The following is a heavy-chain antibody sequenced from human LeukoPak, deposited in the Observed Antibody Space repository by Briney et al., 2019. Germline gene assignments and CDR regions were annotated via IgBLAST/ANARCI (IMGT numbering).Heavy chain of an antibody. CDR3: AKSQDYYDFWSGYFDY. V-gene: IGHV3-30*02. CDR1: GFTFSSYG. CDR2: TRYDGSNK. J-gene: IGHJ4*02. D-gene: IGHD3-3*01. Sequence: GGSLRLSCAASGFTFSSYGMHWVRQAPGKGLEWVAFTRYDGSNKYYADSVKGRFTISRDNSKNTLYLQMNSLRAEDTAVYYCAKSQDYYDFWSGYFDYWGQGTLVTVSS.